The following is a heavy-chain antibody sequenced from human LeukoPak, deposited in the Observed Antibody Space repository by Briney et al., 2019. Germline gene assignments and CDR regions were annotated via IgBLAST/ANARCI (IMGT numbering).Heavy chain of an antibody. Sequence: PSETLSLTCAVYGGSFSGYYWSGIRQPPGKGLEWIGEINHSGSTNYNPSLKSRVTISVDTSKNQFSLKLSSVTAADTAVYYCARGRRGSGHDYWGQGTLVTVSS. V-gene: IGHV4-34*01. CDR1: GGSFSGYY. J-gene: IGHJ4*02. D-gene: IGHD3-16*01. CDR3: ARGRRGSGHDY. CDR2: INHSGST.